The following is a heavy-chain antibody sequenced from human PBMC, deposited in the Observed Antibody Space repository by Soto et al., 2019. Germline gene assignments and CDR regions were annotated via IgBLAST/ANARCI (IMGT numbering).Heavy chain of an antibody. Sequence: SETMSLTCTVSGGSISTPNWWSWVRQSPGKGLEWIGEILHIGSTNYNPSLKSRVTISIDKSKNQFSLRLSSVTAADTAVYYCASGFDSDGLYNGGHPWGQGTLVTVSS. CDR1: GGSISTPNW. V-gene: IGHV4-4*02. CDR3: ASGFDSDGLYNGGHP. D-gene: IGHD3-22*01. CDR2: ILHIGST. J-gene: IGHJ5*02.